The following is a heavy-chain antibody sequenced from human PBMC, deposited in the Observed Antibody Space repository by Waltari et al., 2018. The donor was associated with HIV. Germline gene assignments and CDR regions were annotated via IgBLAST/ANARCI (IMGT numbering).Heavy chain of an antibody. CDR1: GFNFRNFA. Sequence: EVQLLESGGGLVQPGGSLRRSCKASGFNFRNFARRWVRQAPGKGPECVSALSGSGSTASYADYVKGRLTISRDFSNNTLFLQMNNLRPEDTAVYFCARSMRDLRPSAFDVWGQGTMVAISS. CDR2: LSGSGSTA. D-gene: IGHD2-8*01. J-gene: IGHJ3*01. V-gene: IGHV3-23*01. CDR3: ARSMRDLRPSAFDV.